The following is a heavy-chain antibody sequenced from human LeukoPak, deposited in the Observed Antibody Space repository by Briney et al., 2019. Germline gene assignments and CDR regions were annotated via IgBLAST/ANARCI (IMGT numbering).Heavy chain of an antibody. CDR1: GASFSGYY. D-gene: IGHD6-13*01. Sequence: PSQTLSLTCAVSGASFSGYYWNWIRQSPGNGLEWIGEINHSGSTHYNPSLKSRVTISVDTSQKQFSLRLTSVTAADTAVYYCARGRYLTTSGGAAAGFLDYWGQGSLVTVST. J-gene: IGHJ4*02. CDR2: INHSGST. V-gene: IGHV4-34*01. CDR3: ARGRYLTTSGGAAAGFLDY.